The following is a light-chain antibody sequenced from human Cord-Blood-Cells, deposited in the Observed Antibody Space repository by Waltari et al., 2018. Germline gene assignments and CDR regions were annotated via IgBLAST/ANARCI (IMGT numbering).Light chain of an antibody. J-gene: IGLJ1*01. CDR2: DVS. CDR3: SSYTSSSTRV. V-gene: IGLV2-14*01. CDR1: SSDVGGYNY. Sequence: QSALTQPASVSGSPGQSTTISCTGPSSDVGGYNYVSWYQQHPGKAPKLMIYDVSNRPSGVSNRFSGSKSGNTASLTISGLQAEDEADYYCSSYTSSSTRVFGTGTKVTVL.